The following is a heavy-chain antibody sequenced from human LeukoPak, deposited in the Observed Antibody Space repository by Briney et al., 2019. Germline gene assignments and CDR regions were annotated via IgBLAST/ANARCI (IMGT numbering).Heavy chain of an antibody. Sequence: PGGSLRLSCAASGFTFSGYWMHWVRRVPGKGLVWVSRITGDGSSTTYADSVKGRFTISRDNAKNTVFLQMISLRAEDTAVYYCARDTGWYFDLWGRGTLVTVSS. CDR3: ARDTGWYFDL. V-gene: IGHV3-74*01. J-gene: IGHJ2*01. CDR2: ITGDGSST. CDR1: GFTFSGYW. D-gene: IGHD4-17*01.